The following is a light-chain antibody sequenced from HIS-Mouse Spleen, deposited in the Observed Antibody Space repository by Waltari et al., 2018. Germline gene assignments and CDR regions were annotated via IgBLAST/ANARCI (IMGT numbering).Light chain of an antibody. CDR1: QDIRNY. Sequence: DIQMTQSPSSLSASVGDRVTITCQASQDIRNYLNWYQQKPGKAPKLLIYDASNLETGVPSRFSGSGSGTDFTFAISSLQPEDIATYYCQQYDNLPALTFGGGTKVEIK. CDR3: QQYDNLPALT. J-gene: IGKJ4*01. CDR2: DAS. V-gene: IGKV1-33*01.